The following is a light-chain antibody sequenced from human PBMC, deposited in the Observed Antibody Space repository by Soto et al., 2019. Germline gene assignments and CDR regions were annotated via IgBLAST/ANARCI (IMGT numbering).Light chain of an antibody. Sequence: ERLMTQSPAPLSLSPGERATLSWRASQSVSSSYLAWYQQKPGQAPRLLIYGASSRATGIPDRFSGSGSGTDFTLTISRLEPEDFAVYYCQQYGSSPFTFGQGTRLEIK. CDR2: GAS. CDR3: QQYGSSPFT. V-gene: IGKV3-20*01. J-gene: IGKJ5*01. CDR1: QSVSSSY.